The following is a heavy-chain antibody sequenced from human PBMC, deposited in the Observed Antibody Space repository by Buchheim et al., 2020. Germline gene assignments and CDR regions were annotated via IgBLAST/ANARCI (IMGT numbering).Heavy chain of an antibody. Sequence: EVQLVQSGAEVKKAGESLRISCKGSGYSFTTYWIGWVRQMPGKGLEWMGIIYPHDSDTRYSPSFQGQVTISADKSINTAYLQWSSLKASDTAIYYCASREGSSWYLEYYYYGMDVWGQGTT. J-gene: IGHJ6*02. CDR2: IYPHDSDT. V-gene: IGHV5-51*01. CDR1: GYSFTTYW. D-gene: IGHD6-13*01. CDR3: ASREGSSWYLEYYYYGMDV.